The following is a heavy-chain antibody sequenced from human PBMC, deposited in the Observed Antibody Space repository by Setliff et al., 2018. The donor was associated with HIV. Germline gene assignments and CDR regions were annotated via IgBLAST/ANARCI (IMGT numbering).Heavy chain of an antibody. J-gene: IGHJ3*01. CDR1: GGSFRNYA. V-gene: IGHV1-69*13. D-gene: IGHD3-22*01. CDR3: AREEYDRDF. CDR2: IIPLLGTA. Sequence: SVKVSCKASGGSFRNYAISWVRQAPGQGLEWMGGIIPLLGTANYAQRFQGRVTIIADESTSTAYMELTSLRSEDTAAYYCAREEYDRDFWGQGTKVTVSS.